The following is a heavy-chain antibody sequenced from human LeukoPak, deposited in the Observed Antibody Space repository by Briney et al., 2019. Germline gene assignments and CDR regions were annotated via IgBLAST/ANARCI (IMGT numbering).Heavy chain of an antibody. CDR2: IYYSGST. CDR3: ARSERTAMVLPGY. V-gene: IGHV4-28*01. J-gene: IGHJ4*02. D-gene: IGHD5-18*01. Sequence: TSDTLSLTCAVSGYSISSSNWWGWIRQPPGKGLEWIGYIYYSGSTYYNPSLKSRVTMSVDTSKNQFSLKLSSVTAVDTAVYYCARSERTAMVLPGYWGQGTLVTVSS. CDR1: GYSISSSNW.